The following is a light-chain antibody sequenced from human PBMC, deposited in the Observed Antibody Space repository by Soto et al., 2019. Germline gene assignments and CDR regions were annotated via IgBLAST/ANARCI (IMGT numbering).Light chain of an antibody. J-gene: IGKJ4*01. Sequence: EIVMTQSPATLSVSPGERATLSCRASQSVSSNLAWYQQKPGQAPRLLIYGALTRATGIPDRFSGSGSGTEFTLTISSPQSEDFAVYYCQQYKNWPPLTFGGGTKVEI. V-gene: IGKV3-15*01. CDR2: GAL. CDR1: QSVSSN. CDR3: QQYKNWPPLT.